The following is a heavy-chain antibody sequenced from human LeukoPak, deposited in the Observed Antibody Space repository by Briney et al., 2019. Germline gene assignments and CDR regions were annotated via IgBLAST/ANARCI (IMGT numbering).Heavy chain of an antibody. Sequence: GGSLRLSCAASGFTFSSYSMTWVRQAPGKGLEWVSSISSSSSYIYYADSVKGRFTISRDNAKNSLYLQMNSLRAEDTAVYYCARVAPSIAAAGIKYYYGMDVWGQGTTVTVSS. J-gene: IGHJ6*02. CDR3: ARVAPSIAAAGIKYYYGMDV. V-gene: IGHV3-21*01. CDR2: ISSSSSYI. D-gene: IGHD6-13*01. CDR1: GFTFSSYS.